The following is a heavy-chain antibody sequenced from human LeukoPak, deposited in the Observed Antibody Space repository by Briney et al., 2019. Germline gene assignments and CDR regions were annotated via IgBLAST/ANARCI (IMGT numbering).Heavy chain of an antibody. V-gene: IGHV5-51*01. J-gene: IGHJ3*02. CDR3: ARRRDPYGSGSYLDAFDI. CDR1: GYSFTSYW. CDR2: IYPGDSDT. Sequence: GESLKISCKGSGYSFTSYWIGWVRQMPGKGLEWMGIIYPGDSDTRYSPSFQGQVTISAGKSISTAYLQWSSLKASDTAMYYCARRRDPYGSGSYLDAFDIWGQGTMVTVSS. D-gene: IGHD3-10*01.